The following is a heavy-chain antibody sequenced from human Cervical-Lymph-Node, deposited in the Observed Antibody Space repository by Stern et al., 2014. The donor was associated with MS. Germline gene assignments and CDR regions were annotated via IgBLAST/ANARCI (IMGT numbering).Heavy chain of an antibody. CDR2: IVVGSGNT. CDR3: AADQDYGDYGDLFDY. V-gene: IGHV1-58*01. Sequence: HLVESGPEVKKPGTSVKVSCKASGFTFTSSAVQWVRQARGQRLEWIGGIVVGSGNTNYAQKFQERVTITRDMSTSTAYMELSSLRSEDTAVYYYAADQDYGDYGDLFDYWGQGTLVTVSS. D-gene: IGHD4-17*01. CDR1: GFTFTSSA. J-gene: IGHJ4*02.